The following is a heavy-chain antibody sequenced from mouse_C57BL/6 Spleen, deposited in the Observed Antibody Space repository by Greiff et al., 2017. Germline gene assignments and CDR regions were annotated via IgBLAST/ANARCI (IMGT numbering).Heavy chain of an antibody. D-gene: IGHD4-1*01. CDR2: IDPSDSYT. V-gene: IGHV1-69*01. CDR1: GYTFTSYW. CDR3: ARWGTGTSDYAMDY. Sequence: QVQLKQPGAELVMPGASVKLSCKASGYTFTSYWMHWVKQRPGQGLEWIGEIDPSDSYTNYNQKFKGKSTLTVDKSSSTAYMQLSSLTSEDSAVYYCARWGTGTSDYAMDYWGQGTSVTVSS. J-gene: IGHJ4*01.